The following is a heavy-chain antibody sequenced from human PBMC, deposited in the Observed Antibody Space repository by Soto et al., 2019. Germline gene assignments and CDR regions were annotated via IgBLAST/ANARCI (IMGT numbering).Heavy chain of an antibody. D-gene: IGHD3-22*01. J-gene: IGHJ4*02. V-gene: IGHV1-18*04. Sequence: SVKGYRKASGYSFTRYGIGWVRKATRKGLGWRGWISAYNDNKHYAQKLQGRVPMTPDTSTSTAYMELRSLRSDDTAVYYCSRAAREMIVYVTSLDYWVQGTLVT. CDR3: SRAAREMIVYVTSLDY. CDR2: ISAYNDNK. CDR1: GYSFTRYG.